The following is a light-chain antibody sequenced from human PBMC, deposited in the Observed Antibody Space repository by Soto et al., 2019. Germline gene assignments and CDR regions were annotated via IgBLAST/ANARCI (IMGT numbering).Light chain of an antibody. CDR3: QQYNSYPWT. CDR2: KAS. V-gene: IGKV1-5*03. J-gene: IGKJ1*01. Sequence: DIQMTQSPSTLSASVGDKVTITCRASQSISSWLAWYQQKPGKAPKLLIYKASTLESGVPSNFSGSGSGTEFTPIISSLQPEDFATYYCQQYNSYPWTFGQGTKVDIK. CDR1: QSISSW.